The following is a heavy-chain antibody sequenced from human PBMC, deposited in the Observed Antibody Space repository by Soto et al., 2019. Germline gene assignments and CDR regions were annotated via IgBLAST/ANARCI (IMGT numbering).Heavy chain of an antibody. Sequence: SETLSLTCAVSGGSISSGGYSWSWIRQPPGKGLEWIGYIYHSGSTYYNPSLKSRVTISVDRSKKQFSLKLSSVTAADTAVYYCAREGDTASNWFDPWGQGTLVTVSS. J-gene: IGHJ5*02. CDR3: AREGDTASNWFDP. V-gene: IGHV4-30-2*01. CDR2: IYHSGST. D-gene: IGHD5-18*01. CDR1: GGSISSGGYS.